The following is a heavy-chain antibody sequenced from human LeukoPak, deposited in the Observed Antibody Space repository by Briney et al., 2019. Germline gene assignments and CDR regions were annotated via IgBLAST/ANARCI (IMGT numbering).Heavy chain of an antibody. CDR2: MDPNSGFA. V-gene: IGHV1-8*01. CDR1: GYSFTSYD. Sequence: ASVKVSCKASGYSFTSYDINWVRQAAGQGLEWMGWMDPNSGFADYAQKFQGRVTMTRSTSITTAYMELSSLRPEDTAVYYCARVRRVEFPLKYSFDYWGQGTLVTVPS. J-gene: IGHJ4*02. CDR3: ARVRRVEFPLKYSFDY. D-gene: IGHD2-21*01.